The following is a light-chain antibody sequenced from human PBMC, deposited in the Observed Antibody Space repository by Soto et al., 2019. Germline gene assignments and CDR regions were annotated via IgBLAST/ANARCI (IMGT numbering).Light chain of an antibody. CDR1: SSDVGNYNL. V-gene: IGLV2-23*01. Sequence: QSALTQPASVSGSPGQSITISCTGSSSDVGNYNLVSWYQQHPGKAPKLVIYEDTKRPSGVSNRFSGSKSGNTASLTSSGLQAEDEADYHCCSYERSRVVFGGGTKLTVL. CDR2: EDT. CDR3: CSYERSRVV. J-gene: IGLJ2*01.